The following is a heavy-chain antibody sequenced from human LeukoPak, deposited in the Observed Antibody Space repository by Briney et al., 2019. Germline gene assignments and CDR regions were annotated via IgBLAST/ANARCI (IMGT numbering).Heavy chain of an antibody. V-gene: IGHV1-69*05. J-gene: IGHJ4*02. Sequence: VASVKVSCKASGGTFSSYAISWVRQAPGQGLEWMGRIIPIFGTANYAQKFQGRVTITTDESTSTAYMELSSLRSEDTAVYYCARGHDVYSSGWYKFDYWGQGTLVTVSS. CDR2: IIPIFGTA. D-gene: IGHD6-19*01. CDR1: GGTFSSYA. CDR3: ARGHDVYSSGWYKFDY.